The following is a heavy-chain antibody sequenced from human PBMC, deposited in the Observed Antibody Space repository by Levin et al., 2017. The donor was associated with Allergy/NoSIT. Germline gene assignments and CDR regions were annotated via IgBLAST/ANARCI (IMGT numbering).Heavy chain of an antibody. CDR2: INHSGST. Sequence: GSLRLSCAVYGGSFSGYYWSWIRQPPGKGLEWIGEINHSGSTNYNPSLKSRVTISVDTSKNQFSLKLSSVTAADTAVYYCARGRKIGYFDWSNPIYYFDYWGQGTLVTVSS. CDR1: GGSFSGYY. CDR3: ARGRKIGYFDWSNPIYYFDY. J-gene: IGHJ4*02. V-gene: IGHV4-34*01. D-gene: IGHD3-9*01.